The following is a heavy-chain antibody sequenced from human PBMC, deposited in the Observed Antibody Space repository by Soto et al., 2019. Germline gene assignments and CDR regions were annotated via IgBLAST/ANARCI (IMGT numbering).Heavy chain of an antibody. Sequence: QVQLVESGGGVVQPGRSLRLSCAASGFTFSSYGMHWVRQAPGKGLEWVAVISYDGSNKYYADSVKGRFTISRDNSKNTLYLQMNSLRAEDTAVYYCAKAHNRWELLRRYYYYYGMDVWGQGTTVTVSS. J-gene: IGHJ6*02. D-gene: IGHD1-26*01. CDR2: ISYDGSNK. V-gene: IGHV3-30*18. CDR3: AKAHNRWELLRRYYYYYGMDV. CDR1: GFTFSSYG.